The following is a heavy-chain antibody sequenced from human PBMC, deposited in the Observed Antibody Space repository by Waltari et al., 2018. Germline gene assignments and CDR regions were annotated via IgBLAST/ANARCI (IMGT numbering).Heavy chain of an antibody. Sequence: QAPGKGLEWVSLIYSGGDTYYTDSVRGRFTISRDTSKNTLHLQMNSLRGEDTAVYYCARDLLRVGAQTSVTMVRGLLEYWGQGTLVTLSS. CDR3: ARDLLRVGAQTSVTMVRGLLEY. J-gene: IGHJ4*02. D-gene: IGHD3-10*01. V-gene: IGHV3-53*01. CDR2: IYSGGDT.